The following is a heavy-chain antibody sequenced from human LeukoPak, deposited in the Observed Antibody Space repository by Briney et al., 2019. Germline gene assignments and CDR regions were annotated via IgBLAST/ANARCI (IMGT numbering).Heavy chain of an antibody. CDR2: ISGSGGST. D-gene: IGHD6-19*01. CDR3: AKDHSSGWYGSFDY. Sequence: PGGSLRLSCAASGFTLSSYAMSWVRQAPGKGLEWVSAISGSGGSTYYADSVKGRFTISRDNSKNTLYLQMNSLRAEDTAVYYCAKDHSSGWYGSFDYWGQGTLVTVSS. CDR1: GFTLSSYA. V-gene: IGHV3-23*01. J-gene: IGHJ4*02.